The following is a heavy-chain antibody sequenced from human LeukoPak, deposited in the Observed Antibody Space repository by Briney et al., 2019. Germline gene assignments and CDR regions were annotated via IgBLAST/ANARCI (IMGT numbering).Heavy chain of an antibody. CDR3: TRDPTQYLRYGYFDY. Sequence: GGSLRLSCAASGFTFSSSAMNWVRQAPGKGLEWVSSINNVGSHIYYAGSVRGRFTISRDNAKNSLYLQMSSLRAEDTAVYYCTRDPTQYLRYGYFDYWGQGTLVTVSS. CDR1: GFTFSSSA. J-gene: IGHJ4*02. V-gene: IGHV3-21*01. CDR2: INNVGSHI. D-gene: IGHD4-11*01.